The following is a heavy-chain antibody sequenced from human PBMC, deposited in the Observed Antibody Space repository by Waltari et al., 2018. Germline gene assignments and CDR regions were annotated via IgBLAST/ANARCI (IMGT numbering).Heavy chain of an antibody. D-gene: IGHD4-17*01. Sequence: EVHLVESGGGLVQPGGSLRLSCAASGFTFCSYWMSWVRQAPGKGRGWVANINQDGNKLYYVDSVEGRFTISRDNAKNSLYLQMNSLRAEDTAVYYCARDQMVTVTDDNWFDSWGQGNLVTVSS. CDR1: GFTFCSYW. V-gene: IGHV3-7*01. J-gene: IGHJ5*01. CDR3: ARDQMVTVTDDNWFDS. CDR2: INQDGNKL.